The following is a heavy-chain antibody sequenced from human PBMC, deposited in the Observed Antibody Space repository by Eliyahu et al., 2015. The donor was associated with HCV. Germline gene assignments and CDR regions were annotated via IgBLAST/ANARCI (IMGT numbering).Heavy chain of an antibody. CDR2: IYYSGST. Sequence: QLQLQESGPGLVKPSETLSLTCTVSGGSXXXSSYYWXWIRQPPGKGLEWIGSIYYSGSTYYNPSLKSRVTISVDTSKNQFSLKLSSVTAADTAVYYCARLAFPTGGVQKSPYWYFDLWGRGTLVTVSS. D-gene: IGHD2-8*02. CDR3: ARLAFPTGGVQKSPYWYFDL. CDR1: GGSXXXSSYY. V-gene: IGHV4-39*01. J-gene: IGHJ2*01.